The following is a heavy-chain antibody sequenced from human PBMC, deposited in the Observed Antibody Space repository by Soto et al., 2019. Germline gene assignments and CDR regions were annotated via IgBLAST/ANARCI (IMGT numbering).Heavy chain of an antibody. CDR1: GCTFTGYY. V-gene: IGHV1-2*02. Sequence: AAVKVSCKACGCTFTGYYMHWVRQAPGQGLEWMGWINPNSGGTNYAQKFQGRVTMTRDTSISTAYMELSRLRSDDTAAYYCARDCYCSGGSCCEGYGMDVWGQGTTVTVSS. CDR3: ARDCYCSGGSCCEGYGMDV. D-gene: IGHD2-15*01. J-gene: IGHJ6*02. CDR2: INPNSGGT.